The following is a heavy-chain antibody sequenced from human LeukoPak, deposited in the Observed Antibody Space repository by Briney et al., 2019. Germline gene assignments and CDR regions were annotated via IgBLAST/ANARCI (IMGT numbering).Heavy chain of an antibody. J-gene: IGHJ5*02. CDR3: ARSVLRYFDWSPGFDP. CDR1: GYTFTSYA. CDR2: INTNTGNP. D-gene: IGHD3-9*01. V-gene: IGHV7-4-1*02. Sequence: ASVKVSCKASGYTFTSYAMNWVRQAPGQGLEWMGWINTNTGNPTYAQGFTGWFVFSLDTSVSTAYLQISSLKAEDTAVYYCARSVLRYFDWSPGFDPWGQGTLVTVSS.